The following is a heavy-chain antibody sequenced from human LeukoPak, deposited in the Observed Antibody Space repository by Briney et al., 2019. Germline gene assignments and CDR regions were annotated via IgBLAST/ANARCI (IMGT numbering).Heavy chain of an antibody. Sequence: SETLSLTCAVSGYSISSGYYWGWIRQPPGKGLEWIGSIYHSGSTYYNPSLKSRVTISVDTSKNQFSLKLSSVTAADTAVYYCARLPLNYYDSSGYYLIDYWGQGTLVTVPS. J-gene: IGHJ4*02. CDR1: GYSISSGYY. V-gene: IGHV4-38-2*01. CDR2: IYHSGST. CDR3: ARLPLNYYDSSGYYLIDY. D-gene: IGHD3-22*01.